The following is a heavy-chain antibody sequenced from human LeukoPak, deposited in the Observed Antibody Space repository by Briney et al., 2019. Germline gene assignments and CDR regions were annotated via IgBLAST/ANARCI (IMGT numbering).Heavy chain of an antibody. CDR1: GYTFTGYY. CDR2: INPYSGGT. D-gene: IGHD5-24*01. V-gene: IGHV1-2*02. CDR3: ARDNSVRDEAWWFNP. J-gene: IGHJ5*02. Sequence: ASVKVSCKASGYTFTGYYIHWVRQAPGQGLEWMGWINPYSGGTNYAQKFRGRVTMTRDTSISTAYVDLSRLTSDDTAVYYCARDNSVRDEAWWFNPWGQGTLVTVAS.